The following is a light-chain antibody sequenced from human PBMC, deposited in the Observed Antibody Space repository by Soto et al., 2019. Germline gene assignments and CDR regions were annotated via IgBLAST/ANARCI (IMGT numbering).Light chain of an antibody. CDR1: QDISNY. V-gene: IGKV1-33*01. CDR3: QQYDNLPIT. J-gene: IGKJ5*01. Sequence: DIQMTQSPSSLSASVGDRVTITCQASQDISNYLNWYQQKPGKAPKLLIYDASNLETGVQSRFSGSGSGTDFTFTISRLQPEDIATYYCQQYDNLPITFGQGTRLEIK. CDR2: DAS.